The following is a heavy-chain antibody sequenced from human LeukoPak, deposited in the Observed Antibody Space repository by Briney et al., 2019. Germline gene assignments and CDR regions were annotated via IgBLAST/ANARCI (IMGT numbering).Heavy chain of an antibody. Sequence: TGGSLRLSCAASGFTFSSYGMHWVRQAPGKGLEWVAVIWYDGSNKYYADSVRGRFTISRDNSKNTLYLQMNSLRAEDTAVYYCAKGCMLSSYYYYGMDVWGQGTTVTVSS. D-gene: IGHD2-8*01. V-gene: IGHV3-33*06. CDR3: AKGCMLSSYYYYGMDV. CDR2: IWYDGSNK. J-gene: IGHJ6*02. CDR1: GFTFSSYG.